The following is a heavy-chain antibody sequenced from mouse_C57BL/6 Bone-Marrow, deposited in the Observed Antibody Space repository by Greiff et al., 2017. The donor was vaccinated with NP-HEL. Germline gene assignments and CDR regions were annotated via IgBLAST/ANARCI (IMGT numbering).Heavy chain of an antibody. D-gene: IGHD1-1*01. CDR2: IHPSDSDT. Sequence: QVQLQQPGAELVKPGASVKVSCKASGYTFTSYWMHGVKQRPGQGLEWIGRIHPSDSDTNYNQKFKGKATLTVDKSSSTAYMQLSSLTSEDSAVYYCAIEGIVAYGDYAMDYWGQGTSVTVSS. J-gene: IGHJ4*01. V-gene: IGHV1-74*01. CDR3: AIEGIVAYGDYAMDY. CDR1: GYTFTSYW.